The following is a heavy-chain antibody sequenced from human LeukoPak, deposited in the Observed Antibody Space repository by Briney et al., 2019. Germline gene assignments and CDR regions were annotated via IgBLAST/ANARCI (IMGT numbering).Heavy chain of an antibody. J-gene: IGHJ4*02. Sequence: PGGSLRLPCAASGFTFSSYDMHWVRQATGKGLEWVSAIGTAGDTYYPGSVKGRFTISRENAKNSLYLQMNSLRAGDTAVYYCARSYGDYALDYWGQGTLVTVSS. D-gene: IGHD4-17*01. CDR3: ARSYGDYALDY. CDR1: GFTFSSYD. V-gene: IGHV3-13*01. CDR2: IGTAGDT.